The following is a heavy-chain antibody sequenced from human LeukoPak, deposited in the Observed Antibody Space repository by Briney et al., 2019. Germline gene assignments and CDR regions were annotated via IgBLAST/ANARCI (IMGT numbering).Heavy chain of an antibody. CDR1: GFTFSSYA. CDR2: ISYDGSNK. J-gene: IGHJ4*02. Sequence: PGGSLRLSCAASGFTFSSYAMHWVRQAPGKGLEWVAVISYDGSNKYYADPVKGRFTISRDNSKNTLYLQMNSLRAEDTAVYYCAKSSYYDSSGYYREYYFDYWGQGTLVTVSS. V-gene: IGHV3-30-3*02. CDR3: AKSSYYDSSGYYREYYFDY. D-gene: IGHD3-22*01.